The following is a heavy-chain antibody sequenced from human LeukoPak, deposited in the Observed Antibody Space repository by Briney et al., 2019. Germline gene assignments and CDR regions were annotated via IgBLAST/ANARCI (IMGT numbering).Heavy chain of an antibody. J-gene: IGHJ4*02. Sequence: GGPLRLSCAASGFTFDDYTMHWVRQAPGKGLEWVSLISWDGGSTYYADSVKGRFTISRDNSKNSLYLQMNSLRTEDTALYYCAKDISSSGWYYFDYWGQGTLVTVSS. CDR1: GFTFDDYT. V-gene: IGHV3-43*01. D-gene: IGHD6-19*01. CDR2: ISWDGGST. CDR3: AKDISSSGWYYFDY.